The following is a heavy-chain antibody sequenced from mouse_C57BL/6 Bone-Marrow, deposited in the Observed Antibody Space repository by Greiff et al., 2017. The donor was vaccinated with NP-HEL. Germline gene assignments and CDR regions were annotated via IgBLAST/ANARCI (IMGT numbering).Heavy chain of an antibody. D-gene: IGHD1-1*01. CDR1: GFTFSDYY. CDR3: ARQYYYGSREGYFDY. J-gene: IGHJ2*01. V-gene: IGHV5-12*01. CDR2: ISNGGGST. Sequence: LQQSGGGLVQPGGSLKLSCAASGFTFSDYYMYWVRQTPEKRLEWVAYISNGGGSTYYPDTVKGRFTISRDNAKNTRYLQMSSRKSEDTAMYYCARQYYYGSREGYFDYWGQGTTLTVSS.